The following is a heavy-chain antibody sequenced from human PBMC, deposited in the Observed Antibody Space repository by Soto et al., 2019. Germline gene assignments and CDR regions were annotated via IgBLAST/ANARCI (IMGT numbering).Heavy chain of an antibody. CDR1: GYTFTSYY. V-gene: IGHV1-46*03. Sequence: QVQLVQSGAEVKKPGASVKVSCKASGYTFTSYYMHWVRQAPGQGLEWMGINNPSGGSTSYAQKFQGHVSMTRATTTRTAEIDLSGLISEDKAVHYGTRDRGGGGTGDYWGQGTLVTVSS. CDR3: TRDRGGGGTGDY. D-gene: IGHD2-15*01. J-gene: IGHJ4*02. CDR2: NNPSGGST.